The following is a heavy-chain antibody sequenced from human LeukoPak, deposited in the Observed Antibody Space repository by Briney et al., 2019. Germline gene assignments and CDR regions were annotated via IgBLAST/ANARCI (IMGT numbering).Heavy chain of an antibody. CDR3: AKDSGAITNYYYYYMDV. J-gene: IGHJ6*03. V-gene: IGHV3-21*01. Sequence: GGSLRLSCAASGITFNRYSMNWVRQAPGKGLEWVSSISSGSTYIYYADSVKGRFTISRDNAKNSLYLQIYSLRAEDTAVYYCAKDSGAITNYYYYYMDVWGKGTTVTVSS. CDR1: GITFNRYS. D-gene: IGHD1-14*01. CDR2: ISSGSTYI.